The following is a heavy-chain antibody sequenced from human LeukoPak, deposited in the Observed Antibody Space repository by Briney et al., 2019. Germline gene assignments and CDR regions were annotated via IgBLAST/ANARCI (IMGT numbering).Heavy chain of an antibody. Sequence: GGSLRLSCAASGFTFSSYGMHWVRQAPGKGLEWVSSISTSSIYIYYADTVKGRFTISRDNAKNSLYLQMNSLRAEDTAVYYCARVTQGWAFDIWGQGTMVTVSS. J-gene: IGHJ3*02. D-gene: IGHD2-15*01. V-gene: IGHV3-21*01. CDR3: ARVTQGWAFDI. CDR1: GFTFSSYG. CDR2: ISTSSIYI.